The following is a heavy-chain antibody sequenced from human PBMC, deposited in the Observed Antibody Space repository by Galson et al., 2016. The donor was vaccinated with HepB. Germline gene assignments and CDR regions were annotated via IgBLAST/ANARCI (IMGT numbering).Heavy chain of an antibody. V-gene: IGHV6-1*01. CDR3: ASFRDYYYGMDV. CDR2: TFYRSKWYN. J-gene: IGHJ6*02. CDR1: GDSVSGNSVA. Sequence: CAISGDSVSGNSVAWNWIRQSPSRGLEWLGRTFYRSKWYNEYAVSVKSRITITPDTSKNQFSLQLNSVTPEDTAVYYCASFRDYYYGMDVWGQGTRSPSP.